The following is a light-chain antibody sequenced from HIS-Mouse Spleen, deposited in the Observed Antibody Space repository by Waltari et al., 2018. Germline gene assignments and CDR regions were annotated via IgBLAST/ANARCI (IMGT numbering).Light chain of an antibody. J-gene: IGKJ1*01. CDR2: AAS. CDR1: QSISSY. CDR3: QQSYSTLRT. V-gene: IGKV1-39*01. Sequence: DIQMTQSPSSLSASVGDRVTITCRASQSISSYLNWYQQKPGKAPKLLIYAASSLQSGVPGRFSGSEYRTDFTLTISSLQPEDFAAYYCQQSYSTLRTFGQGTKVELK.